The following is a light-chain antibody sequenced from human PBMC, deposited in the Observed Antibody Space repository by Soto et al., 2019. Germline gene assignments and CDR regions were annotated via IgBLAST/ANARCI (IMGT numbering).Light chain of an antibody. V-gene: IGKV3-20*01. J-gene: IGKJ1*01. CDR3: QKYDNSPWK. Sequence: EIVLTQSPGTLSLSPVERATLSCMASQRLSSSYLAWYQQRPGQAPRLLIYAASRRATGIPDRYTGSVSGTDFTLAISRVEPEDFAVYYCQKYDNSPWKFGQGTKVDIK. CDR1: QRLSSSY. CDR2: AAS.